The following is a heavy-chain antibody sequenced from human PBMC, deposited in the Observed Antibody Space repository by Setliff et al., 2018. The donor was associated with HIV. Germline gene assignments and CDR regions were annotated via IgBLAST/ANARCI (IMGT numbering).Heavy chain of an antibody. J-gene: IGHJ3*02. CDR3: ARVPAIGVVPGAPNEGFDI. CDR1: GDSISSGGYY. Sequence: PSETLSLTCTVSGDSISSGGYYWSWIRQHPGKGLEWIGYIYYSGSTFYNPSLKSRLTISVDTSKNQFSLKLTSLTAADTAVYYCARVPAIGVVPGAPNEGFDIWGQGTMVTV. D-gene: IGHD2-2*01. CDR2: IYYSGST. V-gene: IGHV4-31*03.